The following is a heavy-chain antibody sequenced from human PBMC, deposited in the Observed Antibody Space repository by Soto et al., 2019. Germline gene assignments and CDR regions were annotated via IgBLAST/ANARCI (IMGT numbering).Heavy chain of an antibody. CDR3: ARRKQAYYYYYGMDV. J-gene: IGHJ6*02. CDR1: GGSFSGYY. V-gene: IGHV4-34*01. Sequence: SETLSLTCAVYGGSFSGYYWSWIRQPPGKGLEWIGEINHSGSTNYNPSLKSRVTISVDTSKNQFSLKVRSVTAADTAVYYCARRKQAYYYYYGMDVWGQGTTVTVSS. CDR2: INHSGST.